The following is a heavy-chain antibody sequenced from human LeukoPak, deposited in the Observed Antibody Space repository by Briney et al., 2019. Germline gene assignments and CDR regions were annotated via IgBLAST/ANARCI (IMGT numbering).Heavy chain of an antibody. CDR1: GFTFSSYG. V-gene: IGHV3-30*03. CDR3: ARAQVVERWLHNEGEIDY. D-gene: IGHD5-24*01. CDR2: ISYDGSNK. J-gene: IGHJ4*02. Sequence: PGGSLRLSCAASGFTFSSYGMHWVRQAPGKGLEWVAAISYDGSNKYYADSVKGRFTISRDNSKNTLYLQMNSLRAEDTAVYYCARAQVVERWLHNEGEIDYWGQGTLVTVSS.